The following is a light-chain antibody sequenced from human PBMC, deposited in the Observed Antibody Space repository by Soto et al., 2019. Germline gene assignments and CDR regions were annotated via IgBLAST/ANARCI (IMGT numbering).Light chain of an antibody. CDR1: QSVSSTY. V-gene: IGKV3-20*01. J-gene: IGKJ2*01. CDR2: AAS. CDR3: QQYGNSPPYT. Sequence: EIVLTQSPGTLSLSPGERATLSCRASQSVSSTYLAWYQLKPGQPPRLLIYAASSRATGIPDRFSGSGSGTDFTITISRVEPEDVAVFYCQQYGNSPPYTFGPGTKLEIK.